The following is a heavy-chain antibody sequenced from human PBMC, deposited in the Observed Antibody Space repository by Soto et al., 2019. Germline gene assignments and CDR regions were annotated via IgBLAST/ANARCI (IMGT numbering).Heavy chain of an antibody. V-gene: IGHV3-33*01. Sequence: PGGSLRLSCAASEFTFSNYGMHWVHQAPGTGLEWVALTWYDGSSTYYADSVKGRFTVSRDNSKNMLYLQMNSLRAEDTAIYYCARAYENNYLDTWGQGTLVTVSS. D-gene: IGHD1-1*01. CDR3: ARAYENNYLDT. CDR1: EFTFSNYG. CDR2: TWYDGSST. J-gene: IGHJ5*02.